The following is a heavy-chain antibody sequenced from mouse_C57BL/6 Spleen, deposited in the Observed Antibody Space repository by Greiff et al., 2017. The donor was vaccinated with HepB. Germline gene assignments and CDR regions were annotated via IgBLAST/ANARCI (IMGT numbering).Heavy chain of an antibody. CDR3: ARESYGMDY. Sequence: EVQLVESEGGLVQPGSSMKLSCTASGFTFSDYYMAWVRQVPEKGLEWVANINYDGSSTYYLDSLKSRFIISRDNAKNILYLQMSSLKSEDTATYYCARESYGMDYWGQGTSVTVSS. D-gene: IGHD1-1*01. CDR2: INYDGSST. CDR1: GFTFSDYY. J-gene: IGHJ4*01. V-gene: IGHV5-16*01.